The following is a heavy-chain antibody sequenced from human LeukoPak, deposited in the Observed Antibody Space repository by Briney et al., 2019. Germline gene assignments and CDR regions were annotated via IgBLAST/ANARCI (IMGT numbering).Heavy chain of an antibody. CDR1: GGSISSYY. Sequence: PSETLSLTCTVSGGSISSYYWSWIRQPPGKGLGWIGYIYYSGSTNYNPSLKSRVTISVDTSENQFSLKLSSVTAADTAVYYCARIIRDILTGFHFAYWGQGTLVTVSS. D-gene: IGHD3-9*01. CDR3: ARIIRDILTGFHFAY. CDR2: IYYSGST. J-gene: IGHJ4*02. V-gene: IGHV4-59*01.